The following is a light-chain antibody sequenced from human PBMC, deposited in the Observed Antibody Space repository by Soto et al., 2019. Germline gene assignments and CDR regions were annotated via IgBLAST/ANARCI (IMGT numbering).Light chain of an antibody. CDR3: QQYDNLPPSIT. V-gene: IGKV1-33*01. Sequence: DIQMTQSPSSLSASVGDRVTITCQASQDITHHLNWYQHKPGKAPRLLIYDASNLETGVPSRFSGSGSGTDFTFTISGLQPEDLATYYCQQYDNLPPSITFGQGTRLEI. CDR1: QDITHH. CDR2: DAS. J-gene: IGKJ5*01.